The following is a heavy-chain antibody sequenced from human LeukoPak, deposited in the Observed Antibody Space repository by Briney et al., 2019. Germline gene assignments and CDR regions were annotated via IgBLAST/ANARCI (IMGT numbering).Heavy chain of an antibody. CDR1: GFTFSSYW. D-gene: IGHD3-10*01. CDR2: INQDGGLK. Sequence: GGSLRLSCAASGFTFSSYWLSWVRQAPGKGPEWVSNINQDGGLKYYVDSVKGRFTISRDNAKNSLYLQMNSLRAEDTAVYYCTRDSQGSRTYSVDYWGQGTLVTVSS. J-gene: IGHJ4*02. CDR3: TRDSQGSRTYSVDY. V-gene: IGHV3-7*05.